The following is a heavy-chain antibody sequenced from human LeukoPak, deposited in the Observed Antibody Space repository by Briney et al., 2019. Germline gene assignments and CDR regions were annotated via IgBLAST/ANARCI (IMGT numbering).Heavy chain of an antibody. J-gene: IGHJ4*02. V-gene: IGHV5-51*01. CDR1: GYSFTSYW. CDR3: ARPRPHSSSSWYVDY. CDR2: IYPGDSDT. Sequence: GESLKISCKGSGYSFTSYWIGWVRQMPGKGLEWRGIIYPGDSDTRYSPSFQGQVTISADKSISTAYLQWSSLKASDTAMYYCARPRPHSSSSWYVDYWGQGTLVTVSS. D-gene: IGHD6-13*01.